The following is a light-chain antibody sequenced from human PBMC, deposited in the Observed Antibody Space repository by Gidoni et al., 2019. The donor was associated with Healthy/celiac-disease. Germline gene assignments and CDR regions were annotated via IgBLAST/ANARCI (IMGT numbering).Light chain of an antibody. CDR1: SFNIGECYD. V-gene: IGLV1-40*01. CDR2: GNS. CDR3: QSYDSSLSGSGV. Sequence: QSVLTQPPSVSGAPGQRVTISCTGSSFNIGECYDVHWYQQLPGTAPKLLISGNSNRPSGVPDRFSGSKSGTSASLAITGLQAEDEADYYCQSYDSSLSGSGVFGGGTKLTVL. J-gene: IGLJ2*01.